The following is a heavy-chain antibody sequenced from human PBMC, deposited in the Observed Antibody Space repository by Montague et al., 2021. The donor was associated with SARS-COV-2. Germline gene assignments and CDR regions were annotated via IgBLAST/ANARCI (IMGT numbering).Heavy chain of an antibody. D-gene: IGHD5-12*01. CDR3: ARGGGRLQYSYYYGMDV. J-gene: IGHJ6*02. Sequence: SDTRSLTCSVSGGSMINNYWSWIRQPPGKGLEWMGYIYYTGSTDYNPSLESRATLSIDTSKNEFSLKLTSVTAADTAVYYCARGGGRLQYSYYYGMDVWGQGTTVTVSS. CDR2: IYYTGST. V-gene: IGHV4-59*07. CDR1: GGSMINNY.